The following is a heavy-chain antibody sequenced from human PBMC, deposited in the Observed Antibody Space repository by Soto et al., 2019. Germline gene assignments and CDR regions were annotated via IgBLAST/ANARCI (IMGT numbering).Heavy chain of an antibody. CDR1: GFTFSNAW. J-gene: IGHJ6*02. D-gene: IGHD3-3*01. V-gene: IGHV3-15*07. CDR2: IKSKTDGGTT. Sequence: GGSLRLSCAASGFTFSNAWMNWVRQAPGKGLEWVGRIKSKTDGGTTDYAAPVKGRFTISRDDSKNTLYLQMNSLKTEDTAVYYCTTGVRFLEWLLSMAVWGQGTTVTVSS. CDR3: TTGVRFLEWLLSMAV.